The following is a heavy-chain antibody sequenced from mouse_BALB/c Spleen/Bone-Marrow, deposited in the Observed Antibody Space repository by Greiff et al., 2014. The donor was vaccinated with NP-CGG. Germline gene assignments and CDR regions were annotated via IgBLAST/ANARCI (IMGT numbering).Heavy chain of an antibody. CDR3: ARRDYGPFYALDY. D-gene: IGHD1-2*01. V-gene: IGHV1-4*01. CDR2: INPSSGYT. J-gene: IGHJ4*01. Sequence: VKLQESGAELARPGASVKMSCKASGYTFTSLTIHWVKQRPGQGLEWIGYINPSSGYTNYNQNFKDKATLTADKSASTAYMQLTSLTSEDSAVYYCARRDYGPFYALDYWGQGTSVTVSS. CDR1: GYTFTSLT.